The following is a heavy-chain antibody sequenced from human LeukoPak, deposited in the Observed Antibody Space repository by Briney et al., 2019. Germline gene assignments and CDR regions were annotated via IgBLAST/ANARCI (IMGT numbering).Heavy chain of an antibody. J-gene: IGHJ4*02. CDR3: ARQSSNGWSTFDY. Sequence: SETLSLTCTVSGGSISGSNYYWGWIRQPPGKGLECIGSIYYSGSTYYNPSLKSRVTISVDTSKNQFSLRLSSVTAADTAVYYCARQSSNGWSTFDYWGQGTLVTVSS. CDR2: IYYSGST. D-gene: IGHD6-19*01. V-gene: IGHV4-39*01. CDR1: GGSISGSNYY.